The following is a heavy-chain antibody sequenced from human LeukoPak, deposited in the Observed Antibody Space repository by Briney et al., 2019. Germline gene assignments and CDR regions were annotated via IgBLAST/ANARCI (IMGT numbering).Heavy chain of an antibody. V-gene: IGHV3-23*01. CDR3: GRQQVPYNHFDC. D-gene: IGHD6-13*01. J-gene: IGHJ4*02. CDR2: ISGSGDRT. CDR1: GFTFSSYA. Sequence: PGGSLRLSCAASGFTFSSYAMAWARQAPGKGLEWVSVISGSGDRTSYADSVKGRFTISRDNSKNRLNLQMNGLRAEDTAVYYCGRQQVPYNHFDCWGQGTLVTVSS.